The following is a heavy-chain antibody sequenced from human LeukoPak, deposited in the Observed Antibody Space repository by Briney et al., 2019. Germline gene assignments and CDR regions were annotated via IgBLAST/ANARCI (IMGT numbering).Heavy chain of an antibody. Sequence: GGSLRLSCAASGFTFSSYEMKWVRQAPGKGLEWVSYISSSGSTIYYADSVKGRFTISRDNAKNSLYLQMNSLRAEDTAVYYCARVTEAPYYFDYWGQGTLVTVSS. V-gene: IGHV3-48*03. J-gene: IGHJ4*02. CDR1: GFTFSSYE. CDR2: ISSSGSTI. CDR3: ARVTEAPYYFDY.